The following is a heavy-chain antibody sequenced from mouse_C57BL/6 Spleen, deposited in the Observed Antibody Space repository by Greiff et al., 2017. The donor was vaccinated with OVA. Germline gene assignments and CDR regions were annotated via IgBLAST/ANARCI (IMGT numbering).Heavy chain of an antibody. V-gene: IGHV14-3*01. CDR1: GFNIKNTY. D-gene: IGHD1-1*01. CDR3: ARGYGDSSLKYAMDY. J-gene: IGHJ4*01. Sequence: EVQLVESVAELVRPGASVKLSCTASGFNIKNTYMHWVKQRPEQGLEWIGRIDPANGNTKYAPKFQGKATITADTSSNTAYLQLSSLTSEDTAIYYCARGYGDSSLKYAMDYWGQGTSVTVSS. CDR2: IDPANGNT.